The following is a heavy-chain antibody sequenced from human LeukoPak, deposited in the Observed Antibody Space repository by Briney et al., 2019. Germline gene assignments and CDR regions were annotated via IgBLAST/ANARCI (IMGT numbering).Heavy chain of an antibody. CDR2: ISSSSSYI. D-gene: IGHD6-19*01. Sequence: PGGSLRLSCAASGFTFSSYRMNWVSQAPGKGLEWVSSISSSSSYIYYADSVKGRFNISRDNAKISLYLQMNSLRAEDTAVYYCARSVAGNRFDYWGQGTLVTVSS. J-gene: IGHJ4*02. CDR1: GFTFSSYR. V-gene: IGHV3-21*01. CDR3: ARSVAGNRFDY.